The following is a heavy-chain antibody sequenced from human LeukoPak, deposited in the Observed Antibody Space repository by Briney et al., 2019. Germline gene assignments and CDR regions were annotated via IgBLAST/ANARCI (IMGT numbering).Heavy chain of an antibody. V-gene: IGHV4-59*08. J-gene: IGHJ6*02. D-gene: IGHD3-22*01. CDR2: IYYSGST. CDR1: GGSISGYF. Sequence: SETLSLTCTVSGGSISGYFWSWSRQPPGKGLEWIGYIYYSGSTNYNPSLKSRVTISVDTSKNQFSLKLSSVTAAGTALYYCARQQYYYDNSGSWFYYYGMDVWGPGTTVTVSS. CDR3: ARQQYYYDNSGSWFYYYGMDV.